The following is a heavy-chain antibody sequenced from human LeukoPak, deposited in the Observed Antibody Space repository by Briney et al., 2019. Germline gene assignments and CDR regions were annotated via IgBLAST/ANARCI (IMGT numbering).Heavy chain of an antibody. CDR1: GFTFSSSW. Sequence: GGSLRLSCAASGFTFSSSWMHWVRQAPGKGLVWVSRINSDGSSTTYADSVKGRFTIPRDNAKNTLYLQMNSLRAEDTAVYYCARDNRGIVGVHWGQGTLVTVSS. V-gene: IGHV3-74*03. CDR3: ARDNRGIVGVH. D-gene: IGHD3-22*01. J-gene: IGHJ4*02. CDR2: INSDGSST.